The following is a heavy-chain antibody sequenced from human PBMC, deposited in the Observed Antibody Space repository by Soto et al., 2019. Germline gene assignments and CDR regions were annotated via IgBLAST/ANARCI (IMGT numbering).Heavy chain of an antibody. CDR1: GFTFNSYW. J-gene: IGHJ6*03. D-gene: IGHD3-3*01. CDR3: ARDRGERFLEWLYDYYYYMDV. Sequence: GGSLRLSCAASGFTFNSYWMSWVRQAPGKGLEWVANIKQDGSEKYYVDSVKGRFTISRDNAKNSLYLQMNSLRAEDTAVYYCARDRGERFLEWLYDYYYYMDVWGKGTTVTVSS. CDR2: IKQDGSEK. V-gene: IGHV3-7*01.